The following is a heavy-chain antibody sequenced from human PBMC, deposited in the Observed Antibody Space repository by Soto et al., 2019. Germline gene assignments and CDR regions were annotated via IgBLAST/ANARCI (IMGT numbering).Heavy chain of an antibody. D-gene: IGHD3-22*01. CDR2: IYHSGST. CDR1: GYSISSGYY. CDR3: ARRLHDSSGYPPYFDY. J-gene: IGHJ4*02. Sequence: PSEILSLTCAVSGYSISSGYYWGWIRQPPGKGLEWIGSIYHSGSTYYNPSLKSRVTISVDTSKNQFSLKLSSVTAADTAVYYCARRLHDSSGYPPYFDYWGQGTLVIVSS. V-gene: IGHV4-38-2*01.